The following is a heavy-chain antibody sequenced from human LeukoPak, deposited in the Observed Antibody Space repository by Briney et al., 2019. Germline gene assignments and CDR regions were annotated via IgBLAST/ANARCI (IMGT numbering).Heavy chain of an antibody. J-gene: IGHJ4*02. Sequence: GGSLRLSCAASGFTFSSYSMNWVRQAPGMGLEWVSSISSSSSYIYYADSVKGRFTISRDNAKNSLNLQMNSLRAEDTAVYYCARDPEFCGGDCFWGQGTLVTVSS. CDR3: ARDPEFCGGDCF. CDR1: GFTFSSYS. V-gene: IGHV3-21*01. CDR2: ISSSSSYI. D-gene: IGHD2-21*02.